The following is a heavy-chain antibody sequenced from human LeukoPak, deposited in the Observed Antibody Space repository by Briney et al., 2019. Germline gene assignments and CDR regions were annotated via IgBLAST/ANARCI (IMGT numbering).Heavy chain of an antibody. J-gene: IGHJ4*02. CDR1: GFALSDFE. Sequence: GGSLRLSCAASGFALSDFEMNWVRQAPGKGLEWLSYISSSGSIIYYADSVKGRFTVSRDKDKNSLFLQINSLRVEDTALYSCARGFDSWGQGTLVTVS. CDR2: ISSSGSII. V-gene: IGHV3-48*03. CDR3: ARGFDS.